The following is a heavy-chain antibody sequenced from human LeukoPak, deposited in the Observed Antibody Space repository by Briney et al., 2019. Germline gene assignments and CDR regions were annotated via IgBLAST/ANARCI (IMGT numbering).Heavy chain of an antibody. CDR2: IYYSGST. CDR1: GGSISSSSYY. D-gene: IGHD3-3*01. CDR3: ARLPSDFWSGYPMLYFDY. V-gene: IGHV4-39*01. Sequence: SETLSLTCTVSGGSISSSSYYWGWIRQPPGKGLEWIGSIYYSGSTYYNPSLKSRVTISVDTSKNQFSLKLSSVTAADMAVYYCARLPSDFWSGYPMLYFDYWGQGTLVTVSS. J-gene: IGHJ4*02.